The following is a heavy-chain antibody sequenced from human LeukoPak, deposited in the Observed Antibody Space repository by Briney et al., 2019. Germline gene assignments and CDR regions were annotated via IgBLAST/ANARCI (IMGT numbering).Heavy chain of an antibody. CDR2: IYTGGYT. CDR1: GFTVRSNY. CDR3: ARDWELRL. Sequence: PGGSLRLSCAASGFTVRSNYMSWVRQAPGKGLEWVSVIYTGGYTYYADSVKGRFTISRDNSKNTLYLQMNSLRVEDTAMYYCARDWELRLWGQGTLVTVSS. D-gene: IGHD1-26*01. J-gene: IGHJ1*01. V-gene: IGHV3-53*01.